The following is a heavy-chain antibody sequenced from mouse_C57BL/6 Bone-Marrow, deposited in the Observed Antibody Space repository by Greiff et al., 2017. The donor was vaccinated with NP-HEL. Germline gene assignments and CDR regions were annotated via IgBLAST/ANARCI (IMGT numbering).Heavy chain of an antibody. CDR2: ISNGGGST. D-gene: IGHD1-1*01. CDR3: ARGSPYYYGSSRHWYFDV. J-gene: IGHJ1*03. V-gene: IGHV5-12*01. Sequence: DVKLVESGGGLVQPGGSLKLSCAASGFTFSDYYMYWVRQTPEKRLEWVAYISNGGGSTYYPDTVKGRFTISRDNAKNTLYLQMSRLKSEDTAMYYCARGSPYYYGSSRHWYFDVWGTGTTVTVSS. CDR1: GFTFSDYY.